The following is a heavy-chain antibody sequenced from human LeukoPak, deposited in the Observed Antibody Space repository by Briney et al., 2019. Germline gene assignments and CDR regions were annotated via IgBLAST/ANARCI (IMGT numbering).Heavy chain of an antibody. V-gene: IGHV1-18*01. D-gene: IGHD5-12*01. J-gene: IGHJ5*02. CDR1: GYTFTSYG. CDR2: ISAYNGNT. Sequence: ASVKGSSKASGYTFTSYGISWVRQAPGQGLEWMGWISAYNGNTNYAQKLQGRVAMTTDTSTSTAYMELRSLRSDDTAVYYCARASERFYSGYDSEGNWFDPWGQGTLVTVSS. CDR3: ARASERFYSGYDSEGNWFDP.